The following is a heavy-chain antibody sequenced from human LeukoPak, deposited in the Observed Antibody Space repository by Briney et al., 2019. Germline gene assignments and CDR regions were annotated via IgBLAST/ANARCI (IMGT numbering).Heavy chain of an antibody. J-gene: IGHJ3*02. D-gene: IGHD5-12*01. CDR1: GYTFTSYD. CDR2: MNPNSGNT. Sequence: ASVKASCKASGYTFTSYDINWVRQATGQGLEWMGWMNPNSGNTGYAQKFQGRVTMTRNTSISTAYMELSSLRSDDTAVYYCARSGWLRAFDIWGQGTMVSVSS. V-gene: IGHV1-8*01. CDR3: ARSGWLRAFDI.